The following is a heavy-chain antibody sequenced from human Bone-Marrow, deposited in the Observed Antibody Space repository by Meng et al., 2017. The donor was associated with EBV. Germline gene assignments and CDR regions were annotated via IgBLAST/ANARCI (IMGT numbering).Heavy chain of an antibody. V-gene: IGHV1-18*01. Sequence: QVQIVQSRAVVTKTGATVKVSCKASGYTFTSYGISWVRQAPGQVLEWMGWISAYNGNTNYAQKLQGRVTMTTDTSTSTAYMELRSLRSDDTAVYYCARAGPATAAGTPSRYWGQGTLVTVSS. CDR3: ARAGPATAAGTPSRY. CDR2: ISAYNGNT. J-gene: IGHJ4*02. D-gene: IGHD6-13*01. CDR1: GYTFTSYG.